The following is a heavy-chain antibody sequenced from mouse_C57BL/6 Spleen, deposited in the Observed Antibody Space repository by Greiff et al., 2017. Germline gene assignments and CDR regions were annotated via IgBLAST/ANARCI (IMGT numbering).Heavy chain of an antibody. J-gene: IGHJ2*01. CDR1: GFTFSSYT. CDR3: ARQGYFDY. V-gene: IGHV5-9*01. CDR2: ISGGGGNT. Sequence: EVKLVESGGGLVKPGGSLKLSCAASGFTFSSYTMSWVRQTPEKRLEWVATISGGGGNTYYPDSVKGRFTISRDNAKNTLYLQRSSLRSEDTALYYGARQGYFDYWGQGTTLTVSS.